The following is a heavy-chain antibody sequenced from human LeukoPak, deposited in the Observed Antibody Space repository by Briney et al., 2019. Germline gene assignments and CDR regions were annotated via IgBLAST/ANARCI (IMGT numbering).Heavy chain of an antibody. Sequence: ASVKVSCKASGFTFTGYYIHWVRQAPGQGLEWMGYINPHSGGTNSPQKFQGRVTMTTDTTISAAYMELSSLISDDTAMYYCVREGNELLSKNFDYWGQGTLVTVSS. CDR1: GFTFTGYY. D-gene: IGHD2-21*02. CDR2: INPHSGGT. J-gene: IGHJ4*02. V-gene: IGHV1-2*02. CDR3: VREGNELLSKNFDY.